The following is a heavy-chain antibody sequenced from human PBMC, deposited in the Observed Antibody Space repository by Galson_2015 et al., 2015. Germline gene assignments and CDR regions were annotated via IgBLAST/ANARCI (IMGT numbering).Heavy chain of an antibody. V-gene: IGHV5-10-1*01. D-gene: IGHD3-10*01. CDR3: LRHDYYGTLGYRHY. Sequence: QSGAEVKKPGESLRISCKGSGYTFTKHWITWVRQMPGKGLEWMGRIDPSDSYTSYSPSFRGHVTISADTSISTAYLHWSSLKASDTAVYYCLRHDYYGTLGYRHYWGQGTLVTVSS. CDR1: GYTFTKHW. J-gene: IGHJ4*02. CDR2: IDPSDSYT.